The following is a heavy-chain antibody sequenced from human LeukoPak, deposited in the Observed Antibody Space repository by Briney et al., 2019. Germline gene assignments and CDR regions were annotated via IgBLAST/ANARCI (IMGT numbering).Heavy chain of an antibody. CDR3: ARESSSGWHFDY. D-gene: IGHD6-19*01. CDR2: ICYSGST. V-gene: IGHV4-31*03. Sequence: PSQTLSLTCTVSGGSMSSGGYYCSWIRQHPGKGLEWSVYICYSGSTSYNPSLKSRVNISVDPSKNQFSLKLSSVTAADTAVYYCARESSSGWHFDYWGQGTLVTVSS. J-gene: IGHJ4*02. CDR1: GGSMSSGGYY.